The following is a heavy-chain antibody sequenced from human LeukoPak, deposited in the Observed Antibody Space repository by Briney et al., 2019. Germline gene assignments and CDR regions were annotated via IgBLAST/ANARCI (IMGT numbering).Heavy chain of an antibody. CDR1: GFTFSSYW. D-gene: IGHD6-6*01. V-gene: IGHV3-7*03. J-gene: IGHJ3*02. CDR3: AKDSVARNGRWDAFDI. CDR2: IKQDGSEK. Sequence: GGSLRLSCAASGFTFSSYWMSWVRQAPGKGLEWVANIKQDGSEKYYVDSVKGRFTISRDNAKNSLYLQMNSLRAEDTAVYYCAKDSVARNGRWDAFDIWGQGTMVTVSS.